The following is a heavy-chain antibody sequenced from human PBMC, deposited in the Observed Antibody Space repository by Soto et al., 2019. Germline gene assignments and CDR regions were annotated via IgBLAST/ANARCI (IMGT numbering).Heavy chain of an antibody. J-gene: IGHJ4*02. D-gene: IGHD2-15*01. CDR1: GYTFTNYA. V-gene: IGHV1-3*01. CDR2: INAGNGNT. CDR3: ARGPGGPDGPGDY. Sequence: QVQLVRSGAEVKKPGASVKVSCKASGYTFTNYAMHWVRQAPGQRLEWMGWINAGNGNTKYSQKFQGRVTITRDTSASTAYMALSSLRSEDTAVYYCARGPGGPDGPGDYWGQGTLVTVSS.